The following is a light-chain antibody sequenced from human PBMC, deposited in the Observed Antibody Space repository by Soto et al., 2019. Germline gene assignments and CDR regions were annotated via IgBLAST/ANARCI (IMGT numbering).Light chain of an antibody. Sequence: QSVLTQPASVSGSPGQSITISCTGTSSDVGAYNYDSWYQHYPGEATKVIIYDVSHRPAVVSNRSSGTKSGNTASLTISVLSTHDADDYYCSSDTSATTDVFGSGTKVTVL. CDR3: SSDTSATTDV. CDR1: SSDVGAYNY. J-gene: IGLJ1*01. CDR2: DVS. V-gene: IGLV2-14*03.